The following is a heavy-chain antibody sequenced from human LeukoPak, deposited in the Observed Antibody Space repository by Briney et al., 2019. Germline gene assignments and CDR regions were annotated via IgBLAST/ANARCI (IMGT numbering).Heavy chain of an antibody. Sequence: SETLSLTCTVSGGSISRCYWSWIRQPPGKGLEWIGYIYYSGNTQYNPSLKSRVTMSVDTSKNRFSLRLSSVTAADTAVYYCARDHLPDLRTTGGFHIWGQGRMVTAPS. D-gene: IGHD1-14*01. J-gene: IGHJ3*02. CDR3: ARDHLPDLRTTGGFHI. V-gene: IGHV4-59*01. CDR2: IYYSGNT. CDR1: GGSISRCY.